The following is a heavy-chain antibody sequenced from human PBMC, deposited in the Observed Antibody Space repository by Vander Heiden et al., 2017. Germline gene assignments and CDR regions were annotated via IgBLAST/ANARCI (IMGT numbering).Heavy chain of an antibody. CDR2: ISYDGRNK. V-gene: IGHV3-30*04. CDR3: ARIRRSLGFYYYYGMDV. J-gene: IGHJ6*02. CDR1: AFTFSSHA. Sequence: QVPLAASGGRLVQPGRFLRPPCPASAFTFSSHAMHWVRQAPGKGLEWVAVISYDGRNKYYADSVKGRFTISRDNSKNTLYLQMNSLRAEDTAVYYCARIRRSLGFYYYYGMDVWGQGTTVTVSS. D-gene: IGHD6-13*01.